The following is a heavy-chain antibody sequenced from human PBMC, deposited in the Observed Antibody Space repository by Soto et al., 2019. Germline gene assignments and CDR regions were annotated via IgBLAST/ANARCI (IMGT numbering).Heavy chain of an antibody. V-gene: IGHV4-59*01. CDR1: GGSISNYY. CDR3: ARSVFP. Sequence: SETLSLTCTVSGGSISNYYWSWIRQPPGKGLEWIGYIYYSGSTNYNPSLRSRVTISVDTSKNQFSLKLSSVTAADTAVYYCARSVFPWGQGTLVTVSS. J-gene: IGHJ5*02. CDR2: IYYSGST.